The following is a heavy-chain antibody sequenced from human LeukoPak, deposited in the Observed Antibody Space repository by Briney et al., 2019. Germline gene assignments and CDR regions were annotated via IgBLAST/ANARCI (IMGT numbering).Heavy chain of an antibody. CDR2: IIPIFGTA. CDR1: GGTFISYA. Sequence: SVKVSCKASGGTFISYAISWVRQAPGQGLEWMGGIIPIFGTANYAQKFQGRVTITADESTSTAYMELSSLGSEDTAVYYCAREKDGYNCAFDIWGQGTMVTASS. CDR3: AREKDGYNCAFDI. V-gene: IGHV1-69*13. D-gene: IGHD5-24*01. J-gene: IGHJ3*02.